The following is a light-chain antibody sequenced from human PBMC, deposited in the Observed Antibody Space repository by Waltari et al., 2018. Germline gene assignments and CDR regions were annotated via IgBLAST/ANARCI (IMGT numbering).Light chain of an antibody. J-gene: IGKJ2*03. V-gene: IGKV3-15*01. Sequence: DTVMTQSPATLPVSPGERVALSCRASKSVGSNLAWHQQKPGQAPRLLIYGASTRATGIPGRFSGSGSGTEFTLTISSLQSEDFAIYYCQQYSNWPPYSFGQGTKLEI. CDR3: QQYSNWPPYS. CDR1: KSVGSN. CDR2: GAS.